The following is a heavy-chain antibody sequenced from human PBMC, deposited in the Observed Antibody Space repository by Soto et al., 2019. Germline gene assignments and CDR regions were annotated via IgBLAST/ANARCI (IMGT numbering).Heavy chain of an antibody. CDR3: ARVNPDLRYCSSTSCHYGMDV. Sequence: SVKVSCKASGGTFSSYAISWVRQAPGQGLEWMGGIIPIFGTANYAQKFQGRVTITADESTSTAYMELSSLRSEDTAVYYCARVNPDLRYCSSTSCHYGMDVWGQGTTVTVSS. D-gene: IGHD2-2*01. CDR2: IIPIFGTA. V-gene: IGHV1-69*13. J-gene: IGHJ6*02. CDR1: GGTFSSYA.